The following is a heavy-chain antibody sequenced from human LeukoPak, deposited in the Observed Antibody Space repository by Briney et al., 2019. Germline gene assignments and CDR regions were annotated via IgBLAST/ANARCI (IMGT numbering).Heavy chain of an antibody. D-gene: IGHD3-10*01. Sequence: PSETLSLTCTVSGGSISSYYWSWIRQPTGKGLEWIGRIYTSGSTNYNPSLKSRVTMSVDTSKNQFSLKLSSVTAADTAVYYCASLRRYYYGSGSFDYWGQGTLVTVSS. CDR2: IYTSGST. J-gene: IGHJ4*02. V-gene: IGHV4-4*07. CDR1: GGSISSYY. CDR3: ASLRRYYYGSGSFDY.